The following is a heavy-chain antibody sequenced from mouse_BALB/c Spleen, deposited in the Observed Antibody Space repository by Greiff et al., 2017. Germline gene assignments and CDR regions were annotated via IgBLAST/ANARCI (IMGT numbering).Heavy chain of an antibody. CDR3: ARNYGSTSFAY. J-gene: IGHJ3*01. Sequence: EVKLQESGPGLVKPSQSLSLTCTVTGYSITSDYAWNWIRQFPGNKLEWMGYISYSGSTSYNPSLKSRISITRDTSKNQFFLQLNSVTTEDTATYYCARNYGSTSFAYWGQGTLVTVSA. CDR2: ISYSGST. D-gene: IGHD1-1*01. CDR1: GYSITSDYA. V-gene: IGHV3-2*02.